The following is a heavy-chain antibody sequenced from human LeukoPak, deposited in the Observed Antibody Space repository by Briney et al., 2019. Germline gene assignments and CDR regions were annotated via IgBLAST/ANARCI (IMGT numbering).Heavy chain of an antibody. CDR2: INHSGST. CDR3: ARGGVLDYGGNSDLDY. D-gene: IGHD4-23*01. Sequence: TSQTLSLTCAVSGGSISSGGYSWSWIRQPPGKGLEWIGEINHSGSTNYNPSLKSRVTISVDTSKNQFSLKLSSVTAADTAVYYCARGGVLDYGGNSDLDYWGQGTLVTVSS. J-gene: IGHJ4*02. V-gene: IGHV4-30-2*01. CDR1: GGSISSGGYS.